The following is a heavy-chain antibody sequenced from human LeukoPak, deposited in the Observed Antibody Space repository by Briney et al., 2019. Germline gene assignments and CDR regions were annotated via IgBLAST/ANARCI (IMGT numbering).Heavy chain of an antibody. V-gene: IGHV3-21*01. CDR3: ARGLGYCSGGSCGSAFDI. D-gene: IGHD2-15*01. J-gene: IGHJ3*02. CDR2: ISSSSSYI. CDR1: GFTFSSYS. Sequence: PGGSLRLSCAASGFTFSSYSMNWVRQAPGKGLEWVSSISSSSSYIYYADSVKGRFTISRDNAKNSLYLQMNSLRAEDTAVYYCARGLGYCSGGSCGSAFDIWGQGTMVTVSS.